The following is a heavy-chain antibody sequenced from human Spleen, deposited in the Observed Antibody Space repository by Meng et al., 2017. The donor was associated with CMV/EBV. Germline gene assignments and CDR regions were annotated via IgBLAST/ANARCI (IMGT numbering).Heavy chain of an antibody. CDR2: INPNSGGT. V-gene: IGHV1-2*02. J-gene: IGHJ4*02. CDR3: ARVIVATYRN. Sequence: QVALVPSGAGVKQPGALVKVSCKASGYTFTGYYMHWVRQAPGQGLEWMGWINPNSGGTNYAQKFQGRVTMTRDTSISTAYMELSRLRSDDTAVYYCARVIVATYRNWGQGTLVTVSS. D-gene: IGHD5-12*01. CDR1: GYTFTGYY.